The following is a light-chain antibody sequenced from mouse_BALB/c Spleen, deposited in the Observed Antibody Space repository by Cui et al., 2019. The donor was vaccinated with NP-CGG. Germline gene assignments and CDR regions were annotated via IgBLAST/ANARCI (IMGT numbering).Light chain of an antibody. V-gene: IGLV1*01. CDR1: TGAVTTSNY. Sequence: QAVVTQESALTTSPGERVTLTCRSSTGAVTTSNYANWVQEKPYHLFTGLMGGTNNRAPGVPARFSGSLIGDKAALTITGAQTEDEAIYFCALWYSNHWVFGGGTKLTVL. J-gene: IGLJ1*01. CDR2: GTN. CDR3: ALWYSNHWV.